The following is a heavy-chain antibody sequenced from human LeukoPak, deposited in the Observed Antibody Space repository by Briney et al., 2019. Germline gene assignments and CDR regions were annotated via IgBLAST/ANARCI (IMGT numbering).Heavy chain of an antibody. D-gene: IGHD5-18*01. J-gene: IGHJ4*02. V-gene: IGHV4-61*08. Sequence: SETLSLTCTVSGGSVSSGGYYWSWIRQPPGKGLEWIGYFYYSGSTNYNPSLTSRVSISVDTSKNQFSLKLSSVTAADTAVYYCARDQGCSYGALDSWGQGTLVTVSS. CDR1: GGSVSSGGYY. CDR3: ARDQGCSYGALDS. CDR2: FYYSGST.